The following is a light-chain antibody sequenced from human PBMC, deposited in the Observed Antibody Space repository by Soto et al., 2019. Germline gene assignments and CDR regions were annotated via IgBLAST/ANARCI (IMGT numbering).Light chain of an antibody. CDR2: NNN. J-gene: IGLJ1*01. CDR3: AAWDDSLNGLV. CDR1: SSNIGRNT. V-gene: IGLV1-44*01. Sequence: QSVLTQPPSASGTPGQRVTISCSGSSSNIGRNTVNWYQQLPVTAPKLLIYNNNQRPSGVPDRLSGSKSGTSASLAISGLQSEHEADYYCAAWDDSLNGLVFGTGTKLTVL.